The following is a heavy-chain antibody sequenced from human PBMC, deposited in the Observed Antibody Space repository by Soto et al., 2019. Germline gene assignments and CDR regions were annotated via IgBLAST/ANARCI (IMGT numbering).Heavy chain of an antibody. CDR2: INHSGST. Sequence: SETLSLTCAVYGGSFSGYYWSWIRQPPGKGLEWIGEINHSGSTNYNPSLKSRVTISVDTSKNQFSLKLSSVTAADTAVYYCARALGDFWSGYYFYYGMDVWGQGTTVTVSS. V-gene: IGHV4-34*01. J-gene: IGHJ6*02. D-gene: IGHD3-3*01. CDR3: ARALGDFWSGYYFYYGMDV. CDR1: GGSFSGYY.